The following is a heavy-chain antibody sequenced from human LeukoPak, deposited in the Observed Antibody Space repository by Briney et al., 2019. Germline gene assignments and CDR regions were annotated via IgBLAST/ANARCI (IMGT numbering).Heavy chain of an antibody. CDR1: GFTFRSYS. J-gene: IGHJ4*02. Sequence: PGGSLRLSCAASGFTFRSYSMNWVRQAPGKRPEWVSSISSSSSYIYYADSVKGRFTISRDNAKNSLYLQMNSLRAEGTALYYCARGASRADYWGQGTLVTVSS. V-gene: IGHV3-21*01. CDR2: ISSSSSYI. CDR3: ARGASRADY.